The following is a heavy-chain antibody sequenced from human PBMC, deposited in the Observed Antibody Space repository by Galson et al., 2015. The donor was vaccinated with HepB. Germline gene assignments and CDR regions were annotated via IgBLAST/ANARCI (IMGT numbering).Heavy chain of an antibody. D-gene: IGHD6-19*01. J-gene: IGHJ4*02. CDR1: GYTFTHYA. CDR2: INAGHGNT. CDR3: ARGGYSSGYYFHFDY. V-gene: IGHV1-3*01. Sequence: SVKVSCKASGYTFTHYAIHWVRQAPGQSLEWMGWINAGHGNTKYSQEFQGRVTITSDTSASTAFMELSSLGSADTAIYYCARGGYSSGYYFHFDYWGQGTLVTVSP.